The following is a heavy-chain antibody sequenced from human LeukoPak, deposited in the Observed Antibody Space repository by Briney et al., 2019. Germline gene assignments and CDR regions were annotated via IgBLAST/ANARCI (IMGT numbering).Heavy chain of an antibody. CDR2: ISNDGSRK. Sequence: GGSLRLSCAPSGFTFSRHGMHWVRQAPGKGLEWVAIISNDGSRKYYAHSVEGRFTISRDNSKNTLYLRMNSLRVEDTALYYCAKLRELVTYYYYYGLDVWGQGTTVTVSS. CDR3: AKLRELVTYYYYYGLDV. J-gene: IGHJ6*02. D-gene: IGHD1-1*01. V-gene: IGHV3-30*18. CDR1: GFTFSRHG.